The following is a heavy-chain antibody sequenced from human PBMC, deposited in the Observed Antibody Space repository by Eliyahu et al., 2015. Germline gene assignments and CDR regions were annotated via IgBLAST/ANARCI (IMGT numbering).Heavy chain of an antibody. CDR1: VFTXSNAW. CDR2: IKRKSDGGTA. J-gene: IGHJ4*02. V-gene: IGHV3-15*01. Sequence: EVQLXESGGGLVKPGGSVLXLSXAXAVFTXSNAWMNWVRQAPGKGLEWVGRIKRKSDGGTADYAAFAKDRFTISRDDSKNTLYLQMNSLKTEDTALYYCTTDQGYIYYFDYWGQGTLVTVSS. D-gene: IGHD5-24*01. CDR3: TTDQGYIYYFDY.